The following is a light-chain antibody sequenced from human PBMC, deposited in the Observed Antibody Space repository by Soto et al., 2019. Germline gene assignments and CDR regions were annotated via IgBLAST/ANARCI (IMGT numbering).Light chain of an antibody. CDR2: DVS. V-gene: IGLV2-14*01. Sequence: ALTQPASVSGSPGQSITISCTGTSSDVGGYNYVSWYQQHPGKAPKLMIYDVSNRPSGVSNRFSGSKSGNTASLPISGLQAEDDADYYCSSYTSISTYVFGTGTNVTVL. CDR1: SSDVGGYNY. J-gene: IGLJ1*01. CDR3: SSYTSISTYV.